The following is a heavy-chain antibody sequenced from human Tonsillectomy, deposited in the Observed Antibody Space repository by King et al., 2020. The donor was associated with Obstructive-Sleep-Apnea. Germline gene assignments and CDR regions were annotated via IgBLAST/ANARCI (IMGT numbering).Heavy chain of an antibody. Sequence: QLVQSGXEXKKPGASVKVSCKASGYTFTSYGISWVRQAPGQGLEWMGWISVYNGNTNYAQKLQGRVTMTTDTSTRTAYMELRSLRSDDTAVYYCARNIVGATSWFDPWGQGTLVTVSS. D-gene: IGHD1-26*01. CDR3: ARNIVGATSWFDP. V-gene: IGHV1-18*01. CDR1: GYTFTSYG. CDR2: ISVYNGNT. J-gene: IGHJ5*02.